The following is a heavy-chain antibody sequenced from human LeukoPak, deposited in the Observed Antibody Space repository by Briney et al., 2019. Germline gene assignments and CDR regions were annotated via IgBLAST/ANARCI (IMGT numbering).Heavy chain of an antibody. J-gene: IGHJ4*02. CDR2: ITNTGSNM. Sequence: GGSLRLSCAASGFTFSEYYMSWIRQAPGKGLEWVSYITNTGSNMYYADSVKGRFTISRDNAQNSLYLQMNSLRAEDTAVYYCVRDRLWGQGTLVTVSS. CDR3: VRDRL. CDR1: GFTFSEYY. V-gene: IGHV3-11*01.